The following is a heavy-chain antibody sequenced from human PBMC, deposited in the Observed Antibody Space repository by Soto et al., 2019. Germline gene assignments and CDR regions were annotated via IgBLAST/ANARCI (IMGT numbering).Heavy chain of an antibody. CDR3: ASGPYEYFRH. CDR1: GGSISSGGDS. V-gene: IGHV4-30-2*01. J-gene: IGHJ1*01. Sequence: QLQLQESGSGLVKPSQTLSLNCAFSGGSISSGGDSWNWIRQPPGKGLVWIGYIHQSGNTHYNPPLKSRVTISVGRSTNQFSLRLNSGTAADTAIYYWASGPYEYFRHWGHGTLVTVSS. CDR2: IHQSGNT.